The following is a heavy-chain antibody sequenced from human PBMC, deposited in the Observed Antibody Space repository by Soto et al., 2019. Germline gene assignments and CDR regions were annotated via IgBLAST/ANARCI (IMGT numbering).Heavy chain of an antibody. D-gene: IGHD2-15*01. CDR1: GYTFTSYG. CDR2: LSAYNYNT. CDR3: ARVVGALGHWFDP. J-gene: IGHJ5*02. V-gene: IGHV1-18*01. Sequence: QVQLVQSGAEVKKPGASVKVSCKASGYTFTSYGLTWVRQAPGQGLEWMGRLSAYNYNTNYAQKLPGRVTMTTDTSTSTAYMELRSLRSDDTAVYYCARVVGALGHWFDPWGQGTLVTVSS.